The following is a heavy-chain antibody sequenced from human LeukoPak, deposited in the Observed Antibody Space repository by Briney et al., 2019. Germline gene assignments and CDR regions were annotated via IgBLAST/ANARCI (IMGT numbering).Heavy chain of an antibody. J-gene: IGHJ5*02. D-gene: IGHD2-2*02. Sequence: GASVKVSCKASGGTFSSYAISWVRQAPGQGLEWMGRIIPILGIANYAQKFQGRVTTTADKSTCTAYMELSSLRSEDTAVYYCARAADGVPPGKPLNWFDPRGQGTLVTVSS. V-gene: IGHV1-69*04. CDR1: GGTFSSYA. CDR2: IIPILGIA. CDR3: ARAADGVPPGKPLNWFDP.